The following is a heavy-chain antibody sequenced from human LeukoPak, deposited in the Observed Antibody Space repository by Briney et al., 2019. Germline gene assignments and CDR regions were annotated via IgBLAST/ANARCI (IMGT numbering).Heavy chain of an antibody. V-gene: IGHV4-39*01. J-gene: IGHJ4*02. CDR3: ARQMGVGVWALDY. Sequence: SESLSLTCDVSGGSISTGNYWWGWLRQPPGKGLEWIGIIFHTGKTHDNPSLRGRVSMSVDTSKNQFSLRLSAVTAADTAVYYCARQMGVGVWALDYWGQGALVTVSS. CDR1: GGSISTGNYW. D-gene: IGHD3-16*01. CDR2: IFHTGKT.